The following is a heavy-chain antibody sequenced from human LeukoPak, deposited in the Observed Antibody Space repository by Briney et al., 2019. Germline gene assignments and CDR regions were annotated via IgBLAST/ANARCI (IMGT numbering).Heavy chain of an antibody. D-gene: IGHD2-15*01. Sequence: GSLRLSCAASGFTFNTYAMSWVRQAPGKGLEWIGEIYHSGSTNYNPSLKSRVTISVDKSKNQFSLKLSSVTAAGTAVYYCARVGYCSGGSCYPLGAFDIWGQGIMVTVSS. CDR1: GFTFNTYAM. V-gene: IGHV4-4*02. CDR2: IYHSGST. J-gene: IGHJ3*02. CDR3: ARVGYCSGGSCYPLGAFDI.